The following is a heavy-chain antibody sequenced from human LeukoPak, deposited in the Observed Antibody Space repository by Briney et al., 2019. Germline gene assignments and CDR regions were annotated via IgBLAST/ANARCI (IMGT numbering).Heavy chain of an antibody. CDR2: ISSSSSYI. V-gene: IGHV3-21*01. CDR1: GFTFSSYS. Sequence: PGGSLRLSCAASGFTFSSYSMNWVRQAPGKGLEWVSSISSSSSYIYYADSVKGRFTISRDNAKNSLYLQMNSLRAEDTAVYYCAAQRGIVVISGTDDYWGKGTLVTVS. D-gene: IGHD3-22*01. CDR3: AAQRGIVVISGTDDY. J-gene: IGHJ4*02.